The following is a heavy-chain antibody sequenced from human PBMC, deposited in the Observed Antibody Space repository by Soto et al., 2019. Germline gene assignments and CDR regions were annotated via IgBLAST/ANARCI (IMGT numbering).Heavy chain of an antibody. CDR2: TIPVLGTP. J-gene: IGHJ6*02. V-gene: IGHV1-69*01. Sequence: QVLLVQSSAEVKKPGSSVKVSCKASGGTFTSTAFSWVRQAPGQGLEWMGGTIPVLGTPNYAQKFHARLTVTADASKTTAHMELSSLRSDDTAVYYCASSAGLDHLLNYYGLNVWGQGTTVTVSS. CDR3: ASSAGLDHLLNYYGLNV. D-gene: IGHD6-13*01. CDR1: GGTFTSTA.